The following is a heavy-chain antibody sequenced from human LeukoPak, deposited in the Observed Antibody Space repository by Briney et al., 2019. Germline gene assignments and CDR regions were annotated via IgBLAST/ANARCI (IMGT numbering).Heavy chain of an antibody. J-gene: IGHJ6*03. Sequence: GGSLRLSCAASGFTFSSYAMSWVRQAPGKGLEWVSAISGSGGSTYYADSVKGRFTTSRDNSKNTLYLQMNSLRAEDTAVYYCAARTGGYYYYYMDVWGKGTTVTISS. D-gene: IGHD1/OR15-1a*01. CDR3: AARTGGYYYYYMDV. V-gene: IGHV3-23*01. CDR1: GFTFSSYA. CDR2: ISGSGGST.